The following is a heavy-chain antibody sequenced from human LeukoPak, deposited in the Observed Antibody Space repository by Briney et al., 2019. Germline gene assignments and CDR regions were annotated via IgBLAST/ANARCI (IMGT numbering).Heavy chain of an antibody. V-gene: IGHV4-59*01. CDR1: GDSMNNYY. CDR3: ARDRYSYGTLGYFDL. J-gene: IGHJ2*01. Sequence: SETLSLTCNVFGDSMNNYYWSWIRQPPGKGLEWIGNINDSGSTNSNPSLKSRATISVDMSRKHFFLDLSSVTAADTAVYYCARDRYSYGTLGYFDLWGRGTLVTVSS. CDR2: INDSGST. D-gene: IGHD5-18*01.